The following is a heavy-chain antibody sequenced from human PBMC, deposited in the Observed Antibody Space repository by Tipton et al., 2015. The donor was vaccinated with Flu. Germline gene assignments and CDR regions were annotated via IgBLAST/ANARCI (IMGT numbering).Heavy chain of an antibody. J-gene: IGHJ4*02. Sequence: TLSLTCAVSGYSISSGYYWGWIRQPPGKGLEWIGSIYHSGSTYYNPSLKSRVTISVDTSKNQFSLKLSSVTAADTAVYYCARHGPGLGYCSGGSCYEVNYWGQGPLATVS. CDR1: GYSISSGYY. D-gene: IGHD2-15*01. CDR2: IYHSGST. V-gene: IGHV4-38-2*01. CDR3: ARHGPGLGYCSGGSCYEVNY.